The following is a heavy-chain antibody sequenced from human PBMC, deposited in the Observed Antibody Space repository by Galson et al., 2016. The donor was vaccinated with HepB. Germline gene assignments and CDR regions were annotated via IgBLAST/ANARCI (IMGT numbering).Heavy chain of an antibody. CDR3: VKTGEGNILDY. CDR2: ISYDGSNK. CDR1: GFTFRSYG. D-gene: IGHD7-27*01. J-gene: IGHJ4*02. V-gene: IGHV3-30*18. Sequence: SLRLSCAASGFTFRSYGMHWVRQAPGKGPEWVAVISYDGSNKQYVDSVEGRFTISRDNSKNTLHLQMNSLRTEDTAVYYCVKTGEGNILDYWGQGTLVTVSS.